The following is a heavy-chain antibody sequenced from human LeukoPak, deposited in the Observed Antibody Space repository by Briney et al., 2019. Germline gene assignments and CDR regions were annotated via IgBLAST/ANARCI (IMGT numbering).Heavy chain of an antibody. Sequence: PGRSLRLSCAASGFTFSSYGMHWVRQAPGKGLEWVAVISYDGSNKYYADSVKGRFTISRDNSKNSLYLQMNSLRAEDTAVYYCARSWGYSSSWGDYWGQGTLVTVSS. CDR3: ARSWGYSSSWGDY. CDR2: ISYDGSNK. D-gene: IGHD6-13*01. CDR1: GFTFSSYG. J-gene: IGHJ4*02. V-gene: IGHV3-30*03.